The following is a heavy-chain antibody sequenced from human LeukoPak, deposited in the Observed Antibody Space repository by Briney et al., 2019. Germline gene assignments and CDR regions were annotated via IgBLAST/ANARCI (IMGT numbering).Heavy chain of an antibody. CDR3: ARGYCSGGSCYSRRWYYFDY. J-gene: IGHJ4*02. CDR1: GFTFSSYA. Sequence: HPGGSLRLSCAASGFTFSSYAMSWVRQAPGKGLEWVSAISGSGGSTYYADSVKGRFTISRDNAKNSLYLQMNSLRAEDTALYYCARGYCSGGSCYSRRWYYFDYWGQGTLVTVSS. CDR2: ISGSGGST. V-gene: IGHV3-23*01. D-gene: IGHD2-15*01.